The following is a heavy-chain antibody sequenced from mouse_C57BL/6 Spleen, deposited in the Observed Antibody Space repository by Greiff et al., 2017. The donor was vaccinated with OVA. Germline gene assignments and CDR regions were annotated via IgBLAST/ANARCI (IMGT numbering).Heavy chain of an antibody. CDR2: LYPSDSET. J-gene: IGHJ1*03. Sequence: QVQLQQPGAELVRPGSSVKLSCKASGYTFTSYWMDWVKQRPGQGLEWIGNLYPSDSETHYNQKFKDKATLTVDKSSSTAYMQLSSLTSEDSAVYYCARYYYGSSYWYFDVWGTGTTVTVSS. V-gene: IGHV1-61*01. CDR1: GYTFTSYW. D-gene: IGHD1-1*01. CDR3: ARYYYGSSYWYFDV.